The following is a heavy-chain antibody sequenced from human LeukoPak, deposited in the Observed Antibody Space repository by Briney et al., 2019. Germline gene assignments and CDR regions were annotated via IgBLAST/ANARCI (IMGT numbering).Heavy chain of an antibody. CDR3: ARVSGSWYNWFDP. CDR1: GGSFSGYY. V-gene: IGHV4-34*01. J-gene: IGHJ5*02. Sequence: PSETLSLTCAVYGGSFSGYYWSWVRQPPGKGLQWIGEINHSGSTNFNPSLKSRVTISVDTSKNQFSLKLSSVTAADTAVYYCARVSGSWYNWFDPWGQGTLVTVSS. D-gene: IGHD6-13*01. CDR2: INHSGST.